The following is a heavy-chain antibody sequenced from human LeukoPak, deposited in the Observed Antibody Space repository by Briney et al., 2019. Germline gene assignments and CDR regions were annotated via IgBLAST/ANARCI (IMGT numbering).Heavy chain of an antibody. CDR3: ARDPDSDSDDYVDS. CDR2: IYTSGST. D-gene: IGHD1-14*01. J-gene: IGHJ4*02. V-gene: IGHV4-61*02. CDR1: GGSISSGSYY. Sequence: SQTLSLTCTVSGGSISSGSYYWSWIRQPAGKGLEWIGRIYTSGSTNYNPSLKSRVTISVDTSKNQFSLRLSSVTAADTAVYYCARDPDSDSDDYVDSWGQGTLVTVSS.